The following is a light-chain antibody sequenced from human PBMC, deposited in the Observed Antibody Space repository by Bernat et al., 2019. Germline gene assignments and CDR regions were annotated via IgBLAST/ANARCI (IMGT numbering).Light chain of an antibody. CDR3: QQANSFPLT. CDR1: QSISSY. Sequence: DIQMTQSPSSLSASVGDRVTITCRASQSISSYLHGYQQKPGKAPKLLIYAAASLQSGVPSRFSGSGSGTDFILTISSLQPEDFATYYCQQANSFPLTFRQGTKLEIK. V-gene: IGKV1-39*01. J-gene: IGKJ2*01. CDR2: AAA.